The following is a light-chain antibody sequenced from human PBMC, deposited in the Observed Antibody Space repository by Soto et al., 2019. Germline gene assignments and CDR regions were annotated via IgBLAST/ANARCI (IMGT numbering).Light chain of an antibody. J-gene: IGLJ2*01. CDR2: DDT. CDR3: CSYVIGGTVI. Sequence: QSALAQPASVSGSPGQSITISCSGTSSDVGSYNLVSWYQQHPGKAPKIVIYDDTKRASGVSNRFSGSKSVNTASLTISGLQAEDEADYYCCSYVIGGTVIFGGVTKLTVL. CDR1: SSDVGSYNL. V-gene: IGLV2-23*01.